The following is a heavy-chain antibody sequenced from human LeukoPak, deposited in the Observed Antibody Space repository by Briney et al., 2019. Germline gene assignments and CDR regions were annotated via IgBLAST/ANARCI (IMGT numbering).Heavy chain of an antibody. CDR3: TRNVDFWSGYGFDY. Sequence: PGGSLRLFCTASGFTFGDYAMSWVRQAPGKGLEWVGFIRSKAYGGTTEYAASVKGRCTISRDDSKSIAYLQMNSLKTEDTAVYYCTRNVDFWSGYGFDYWGQGTLVTVSS. CDR2: IRSKAYGGTT. J-gene: IGHJ4*02. D-gene: IGHD3-3*01. CDR1: GFTFGDYA. V-gene: IGHV3-49*04.